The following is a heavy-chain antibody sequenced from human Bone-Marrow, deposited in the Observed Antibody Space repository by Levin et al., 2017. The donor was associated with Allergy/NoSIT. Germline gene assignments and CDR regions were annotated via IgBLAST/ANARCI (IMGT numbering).Heavy chain of an antibody. D-gene: IGHD3-10*01. CDR3: AKDGSGWGSGPNWFDP. CDR1: GFTFSSYA. J-gene: IGHJ5*02. Sequence: GGSLRLSCAASGFTFSSYAMSWVRQAPGKGLEWVSAISGSGGSTYYADSVKGRFTISRDNSKNTLYLQMNSLRAEDTAVYYCAKDGSGWGSGPNWFDPWGQGTLVTVSS. CDR2: ISGSGGST. V-gene: IGHV3-23*01.